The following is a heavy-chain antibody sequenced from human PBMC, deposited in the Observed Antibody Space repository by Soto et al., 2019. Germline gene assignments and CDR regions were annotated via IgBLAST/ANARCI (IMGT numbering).Heavy chain of an antibody. V-gene: IGHV1-69*13. CDR2: IIPMFGSP. CDR3: ATSEGRDAYSFDY. CDR1: GVTFNRQD. D-gene: IGHD4-4*01. J-gene: IGHJ4*02. Sequence: VASVKVSCKASGVTFNRQDMRGVRQAPGHGLEWMGRIIPMFGSPHYAEKFQDRVTITADESTGTAYLELSSLTSDDTAAYYGATSEGRDAYSFDYWGPGTLVTVYS.